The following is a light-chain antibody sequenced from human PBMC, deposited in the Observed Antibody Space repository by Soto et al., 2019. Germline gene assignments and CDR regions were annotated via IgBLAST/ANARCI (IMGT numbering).Light chain of an antibody. CDR3: QQSYSTPLT. J-gene: IGKJ1*01. Sequence: DIQITQSPSSLSASVGDRVTITCRASQSISSYLNWYQQKPGKAPNLLIYAASSLQSGVPSRFSGSGSGTDFTLTISSLQPEDVATYYCQQSYSTPLTLGQGTKVDIK. V-gene: IGKV1-39*01. CDR1: QSISSY. CDR2: AAS.